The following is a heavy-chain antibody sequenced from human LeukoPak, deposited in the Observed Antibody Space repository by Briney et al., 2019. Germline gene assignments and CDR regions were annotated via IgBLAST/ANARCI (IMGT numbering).Heavy chain of an antibody. J-gene: IGHJ5*02. D-gene: IGHD3/OR15-3a*01. CDR1: GYTFTNYK. V-gene: IGHV1-8*03. CDR2: MNPYSGNT. Sequence: ASVKVSCKASGYTFTNYKINWVRQATGPGLEWMGWMNPYSGNTGYAQRFQGRVTITRNTTISKAYMELSSLTSQDTAVYYCARGRDWLRWFDPWGQGTLVTVSS. CDR3: ARGRDWLRWFDP.